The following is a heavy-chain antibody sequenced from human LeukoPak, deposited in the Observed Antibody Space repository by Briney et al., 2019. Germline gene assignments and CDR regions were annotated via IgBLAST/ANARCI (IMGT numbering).Heavy chain of an antibody. Sequence: GASVKVSCKASGYTFTGYYMHWVRQAPGQGLEWMGWTNPNSGGTNYAQKFQGRVTMTRDTSISTAYMELSRLRSDDTAVYYCARDYFYYDSSGYDYWGQGTLVTVSS. CDR1: GYTFTGYY. J-gene: IGHJ4*02. CDR3: ARDYFYYDSSGYDY. CDR2: TNPNSGGT. V-gene: IGHV1-2*02. D-gene: IGHD3-22*01.